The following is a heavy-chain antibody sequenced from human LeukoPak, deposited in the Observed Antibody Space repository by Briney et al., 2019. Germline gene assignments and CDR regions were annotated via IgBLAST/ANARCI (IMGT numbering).Heavy chain of an antibody. CDR3: AVYYYDSSGYSDAFDI. D-gene: IGHD3-22*01. CDR2: ISYDGSNK. CDR1: GFTFSSYG. V-gene: IGHV3-30*03. Sequence: PGGSLRLSCAASGFTFSSYGMHWVRQAPGKGLEWVAVISYDGSNKYYADSVKGRFTISRDNSKNTLYLQMNSLRAEDTAVYYCAVYYYDSSGYSDAFDIWGQGTMVTVSS. J-gene: IGHJ3*02.